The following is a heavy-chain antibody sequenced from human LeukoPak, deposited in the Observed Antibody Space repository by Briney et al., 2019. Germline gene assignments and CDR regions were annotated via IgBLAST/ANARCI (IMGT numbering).Heavy chain of an antibody. D-gene: IGHD3-10*01. V-gene: IGHV4-59*01. Sequence: SETLSLTCAVYGGSFSGYYWSWIRQPPGKGLEWIGYIYYSGSTNYNPSLKSRVTISVDTSKNQFSLKLSSVTAADTAVYYCARGRYYYGSGSYPPVFDYWGQGTLVTVSS. CDR1: GGSFSGYY. J-gene: IGHJ4*02. CDR2: IYYSGST. CDR3: ARGRYYYGSGSYPPVFDY.